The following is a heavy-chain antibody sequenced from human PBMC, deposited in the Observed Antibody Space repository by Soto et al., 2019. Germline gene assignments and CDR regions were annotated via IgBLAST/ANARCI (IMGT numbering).Heavy chain of an antibody. J-gene: IGHJ5*02. V-gene: IGHV3-15*01. CDR1: GFTFSNAW. CDR2: IKSKTEGGKT. CDR3: ATDLGGA. D-gene: IGHD3-16*01. Sequence: PGGSLRLSCAASGFTFSNAWMNWVRQAQGKGLEWVGRIKSKTEGGKTDYAAPVKGRFTISRDDSKNMVYLQMNSLKIEDTALYYCATDLGGAWGQGTLVTVSS.